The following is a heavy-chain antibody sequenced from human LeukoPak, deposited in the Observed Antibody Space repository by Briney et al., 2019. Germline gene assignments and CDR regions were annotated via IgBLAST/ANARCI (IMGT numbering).Heavy chain of an antibody. D-gene: IGHD6-19*01. V-gene: IGHV4-59*08. CDR2: IYYSGST. CDR1: GGSISSYY. J-gene: IGHJ4*02. CDR3: ARRRSGWDLDY. Sequence: PSETLSLTCTVSGGSISSYYWSWIRQPPGKGLEWIGYIYYSGSTNCNPSLKSRVTISVDTSKNQFSLKLSSVTAADTAVYYCARRRSGWDLDYWGQGTLVTVSS.